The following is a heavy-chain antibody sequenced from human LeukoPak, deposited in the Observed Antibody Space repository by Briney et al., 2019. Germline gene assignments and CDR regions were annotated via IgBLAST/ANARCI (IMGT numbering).Heavy chain of an antibody. J-gene: IGHJ4*02. CDR1: GGSISGYY. CDR3: ARDRGPRYSSGWSFDY. CDR2: IYYSGST. Sequence: SETLSLICTVSGGSISGYYWSWIRQPPGKGLEWIGYIYYSGSTNYNPSLKSRVTISVDTSKNQFSLKLSSVTAADTAVYYCARDRGPRYSSGWSFDYWGQGTLVTVSS. D-gene: IGHD6-19*01. V-gene: IGHV4-59*01.